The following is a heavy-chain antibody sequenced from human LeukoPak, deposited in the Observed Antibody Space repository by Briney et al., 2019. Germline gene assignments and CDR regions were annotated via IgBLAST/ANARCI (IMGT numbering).Heavy chain of an antibody. Sequence: PGGSLRLSCAASGFSFTIYAMSWVRQAPGKGLEWVSSISQNSGIYYADSVKGRFTISSDNSKNTLFLQMNSLRAEDTAVYYCAKDRSGYSSSYDFDYWGQGTLVTVSS. CDR2: ISQNSGI. J-gene: IGHJ4*02. CDR1: GFSFTIYA. D-gene: IGHD6-13*01. V-gene: IGHV3-23*01. CDR3: AKDRSGYSSSYDFDY.